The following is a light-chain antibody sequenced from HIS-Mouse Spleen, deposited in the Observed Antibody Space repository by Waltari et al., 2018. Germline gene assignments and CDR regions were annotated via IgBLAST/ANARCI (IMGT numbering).Light chain of an antibody. J-gene: IGLJ1*01. CDR1: SSNIGSNT. CDR2: SNT. CDR3: AAWDDSLNGNYV. V-gene: IGLV1-44*01. Sequence: QSVLTQPPSASGTPGQRVTISCSGSSSNIGSNTVNWYQQLPGTAPKLLIYSNTHRPSGVPYRFSGSKSGTSASLAISGLQSEDEADYYCAAWDDSLNGNYVFGTGTKVTVL.